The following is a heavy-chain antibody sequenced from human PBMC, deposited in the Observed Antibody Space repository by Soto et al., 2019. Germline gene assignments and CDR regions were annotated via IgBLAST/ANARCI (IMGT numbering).Heavy chain of an antibody. Sequence: ASVKVSCKASGYTFTTYGISWVRQAPGQGLEWMGWISGYNGHTKYAQKFQGRVTMTTDTSTSTVYMDLRSLRSDDTAVYYCAREGEMPYYYYGLDVWGQGTXVTVSS. V-gene: IGHV1-18*01. CDR3: AREGEMPYYYYGLDV. J-gene: IGHJ6*02. CDR2: ISGYNGHT. D-gene: IGHD3-16*01. CDR1: GYTFTTYG.